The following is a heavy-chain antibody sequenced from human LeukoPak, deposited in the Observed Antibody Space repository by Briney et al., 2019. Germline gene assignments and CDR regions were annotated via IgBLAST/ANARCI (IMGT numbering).Heavy chain of an antibody. J-gene: IGHJ4*02. V-gene: IGHV4-4*02. CDR3: ATRDQSRTDMVPSDY. Sequence: SGTLSLTCAVSGGFISSSNWWTWVRQPPGKGLEWIGEIHHSGNTKYSPSLETRVTISTDRSKNHLSLNLNSVTAADTAVYYCATRDQSRTDMVPSDYWGQGTLVTVSS. CDR1: GGFISSSNW. D-gene: IGHD5-18*01. CDR2: IHHSGNT.